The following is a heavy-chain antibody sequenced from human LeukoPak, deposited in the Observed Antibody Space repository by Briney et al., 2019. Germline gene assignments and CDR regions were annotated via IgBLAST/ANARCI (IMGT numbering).Heavy chain of an antibody. CDR3: ARDLSEFVGPERLLGYYYYGMDV. Sequence: PGGSLRLSCAASGFTFSNYWMSWVRQAPGKGLEWVSSISSSSSYIYYADSVKGRFTISRDNAKNSLYLQMNSLRAEDTAVYYCARDLSEFVGPERLLGYYYYGMDVWCQGTTVTVSS. CDR1: GFTFSNYW. CDR2: ISSSSSYI. V-gene: IGHV3-21*01. J-gene: IGHJ6*02. D-gene: IGHD3/OR15-3a*01.